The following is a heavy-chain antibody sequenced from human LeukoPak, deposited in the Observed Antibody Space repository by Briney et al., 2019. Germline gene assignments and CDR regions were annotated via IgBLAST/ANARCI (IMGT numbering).Heavy chain of an antibody. CDR3: AKDNLRKLTSEYFFDY. V-gene: IGHV3-9*01. CDR2: ISWNSGSI. D-gene: IGHD1-14*01. Sequence: PGGSLRLSCAASGFTFDDYAMHWVRQAPGKGLEWVSGISWNSGSIGYADSVKGRFTISRDNSKNSLYLQMNSLRTDDTALYYCAKDNLRKLTSEYFFDYWGQGTLVTVSS. J-gene: IGHJ4*02. CDR1: GFTFDDYA.